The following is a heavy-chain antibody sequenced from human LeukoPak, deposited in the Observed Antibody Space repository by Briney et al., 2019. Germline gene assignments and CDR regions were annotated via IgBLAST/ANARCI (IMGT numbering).Heavy chain of an antibody. V-gene: IGHV1-69*13. Sequence: SVKVSCKASGGTFSSYAISWVRQAPGQGLEWMGGIIPIVGSPNYAQKFQGRVTITADESTTTAYMELSSLRSEDTAVYYCAKSSSPPNTYSDYWGRGTLVTVSS. J-gene: IGHJ4*02. CDR2: IIPIVGSP. CDR1: GGTFSSYA. D-gene: IGHD2-2*01. CDR3: AKSSSPPNTYSDY.